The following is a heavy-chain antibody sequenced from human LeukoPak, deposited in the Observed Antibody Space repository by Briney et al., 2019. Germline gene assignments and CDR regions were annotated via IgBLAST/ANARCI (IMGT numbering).Heavy chain of an antibody. Sequence: GGSLRLSCAASGFTFSDYWLSWVRQAPGKGLEWVANMNRDGSEKNYVDSMKGRITISRDNAKNSLYLQMSSLRVEDTTVYYCARDGGIIRFGGQDVWGQGTTVTVS. CDR3: ARDGGIIRFGGQDV. V-gene: IGHV3-7*01. CDR2: MNRDGSEK. D-gene: IGHD3-16*01. CDR1: GFTFSDYW. J-gene: IGHJ6*02.